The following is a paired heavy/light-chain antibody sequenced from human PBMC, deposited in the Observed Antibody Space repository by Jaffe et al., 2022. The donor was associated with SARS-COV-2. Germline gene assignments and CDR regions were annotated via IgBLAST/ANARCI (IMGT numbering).Light chain of an antibody. V-gene: IGKV3-20*01. CDR1: QSVSSSY. J-gene: IGKJ4*01. CDR2: GAS. Sequence: EIVLTQSPGTLSLSPGERATLSCRASQSVSSSYLAWYQQKPGQAPRLLIYGASSRATGIPDRFSGSGSGTDFTLTISRLEPEDFAVYYCQQYGSSFTFGGGTKVEIK. CDR3: QQYGSSFT.
Heavy chain of an antibody. D-gene: IGHD3-9*01. Sequence: EVQLVESGGGLVKPGGSLRLSCAASGFTFSNAWMTWVRQAPGKGLEWVGRIKSKTDGGTTDYAAPVKGRFTISRDDSENTLYLQINNLKTEDTAVYFCTTGPHYDILTGYFFVRGTGYFDYWGQGALVTVSS. J-gene: IGHJ4*02. CDR3: TTGPHYDILTGYFFVRGTGYFDY. CDR2: IKSKTDGGTT. V-gene: IGHV3-15*01. CDR1: GFTFSNAW.